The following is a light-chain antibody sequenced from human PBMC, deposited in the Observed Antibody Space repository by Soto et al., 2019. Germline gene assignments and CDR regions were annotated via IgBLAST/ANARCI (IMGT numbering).Light chain of an antibody. CDR3: SSYTTTSTLII. V-gene: IGLV2-14*01. CDR2: EVS. Sequence: QSVLTQPASVSGSPGQSITISCTGTSSDFASYNFVSWYQQYPGKAPKLMIYEVSNRPSGVSNRFSGSKSGNTASLTISGLQAEDEADYYCSSYTTTSTLIIFGRGTKLTVL. J-gene: IGLJ2*01. CDR1: SSDFASYNF.